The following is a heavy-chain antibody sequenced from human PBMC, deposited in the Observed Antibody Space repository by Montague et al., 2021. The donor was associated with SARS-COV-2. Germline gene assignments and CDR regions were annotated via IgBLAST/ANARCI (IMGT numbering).Heavy chain of an antibody. CDR2: VYTNGST. V-gene: IGHV4-61*02. D-gene: IGHD7-27*01. CDR1: GGSISSGTYY. J-gene: IGHJ5*02. Sequence: TLSLTCTVSGGSISSGTYYWSWIRQPAGKGLEWIGRVYTNGSTNYNPSLESRATLSVDTSKNQFSLKLRSVTAADTAVYFCATTAVNGEGGFDPWGQGTLVAVSS. CDR3: ATTAVNGEGGFDP.